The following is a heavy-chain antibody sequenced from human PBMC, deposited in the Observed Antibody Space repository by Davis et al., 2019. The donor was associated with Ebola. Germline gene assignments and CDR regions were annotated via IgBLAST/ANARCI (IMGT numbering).Heavy chain of an antibody. CDR3: ASPPGYYGMDV. CDR2: INHSGST. V-gene: IGHV4-34*01. Sequence: SETLSLTCAVYGGSFSGYYWSWIRQPPGKGLEWIGEINHSGSTNYNPSLKSRVTISVDTSKNQFSLKLSSVTAADTAVYYCASPPGYYGMDVWGQGTTVTFSS. CDR1: GGSFSGYY. J-gene: IGHJ6*02.